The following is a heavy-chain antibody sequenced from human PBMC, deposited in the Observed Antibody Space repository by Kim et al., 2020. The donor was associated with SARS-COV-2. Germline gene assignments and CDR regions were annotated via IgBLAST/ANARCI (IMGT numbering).Heavy chain of an antibody. V-gene: IGHV3-74*01. CDR2: LNTDGSTT. Sequence: GGSLRLSCAASGFTFSRYWMHWVRQAPGKGLVWVSRLNTDGSTTTYADSVKGRFTISRDNAENTVYLQMSSLRAEDTAVYYCARGGAVPAMAHEYWG. CDR3: ARGGAVPAMAHEY. D-gene: IGHD5-18*01. J-gene: IGHJ4*01. CDR1: GFTFSRYW.